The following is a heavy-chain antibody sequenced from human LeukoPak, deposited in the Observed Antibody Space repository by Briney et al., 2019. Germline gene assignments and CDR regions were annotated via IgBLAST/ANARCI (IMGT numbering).Heavy chain of an antibody. V-gene: IGHV3-48*03. CDR3: VRARIAAAGTVRGVFDY. D-gene: IGHD6-13*01. Sequence: PGGSLRLSCAASGFTFSSYEMNWVRQAPGQGLEWVSYISSSGSTIYYADSVKGRFTISRDNAKNSLYLQMNSLRAEETAVYYCVRARIAAAGTVRGVFDYWGQGTLVTVSS. CDR1: GFTFSSYE. CDR2: ISSSGSTI. J-gene: IGHJ4*02.